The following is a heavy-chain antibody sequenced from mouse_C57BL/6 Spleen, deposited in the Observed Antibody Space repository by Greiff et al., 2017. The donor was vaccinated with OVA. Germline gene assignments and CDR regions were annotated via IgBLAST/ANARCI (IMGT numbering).Heavy chain of an antibody. CDR3: ARQGLRRYWYFDV. V-gene: IGHV5-9*01. J-gene: IGHJ1*03. D-gene: IGHD2-4*01. Sequence: EVKLMESGGGLVKPGGSLKLSCAASGFTFSSYTMSWVRQTPEKRLEWVATISGGGGNTYYPDSVKGRFTISRDNAKNTLYLQMSSLRSEDTALYYCARQGLRRYWYFDVWGTGTTVTVAS. CDR2: ISGGGGNT. CDR1: GFTFSSYT.